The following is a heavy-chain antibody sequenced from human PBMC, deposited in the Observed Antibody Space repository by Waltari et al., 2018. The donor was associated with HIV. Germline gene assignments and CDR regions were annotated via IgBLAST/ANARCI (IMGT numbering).Heavy chain of an antibody. CDR3: ARGSRITMVRGVNYHFDY. CDR1: GYTFTSYD. CDR2: MNPNSGNT. D-gene: IGHD3-10*01. V-gene: IGHV1-8*01. J-gene: IGHJ4*02. Sequence: QVQLVQSGAEVKKPGASVKVSCKASGYTFTSYDINWVRQATGQGLEWMGWMNPNSGNTGYAQKFQGRVTMTRNTSISTAYMELSSLRSEDTAVYYCARGSRITMVRGVNYHFDYWGQGTLVTVSS.